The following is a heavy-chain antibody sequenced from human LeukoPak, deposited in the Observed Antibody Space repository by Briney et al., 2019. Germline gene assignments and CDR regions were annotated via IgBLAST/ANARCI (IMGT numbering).Heavy chain of an antibody. J-gene: IGHJ3*02. V-gene: IGHV1-3*03. CDR2: INAANGNT. Sequence: ASVTVSCKASEYTFSNYAIDWVRQAPGQRLEWVGWINAANGNTKYSEAFQGRVTITRDTSATTAYMELSSLRSEDTAVYYCARDRAPKTVTYEVDAFDIWGQGTMVTVSA. CDR1: EYTFSNYA. CDR3: ARDRAPKTVTYEVDAFDI. D-gene: IGHD4-17*01.